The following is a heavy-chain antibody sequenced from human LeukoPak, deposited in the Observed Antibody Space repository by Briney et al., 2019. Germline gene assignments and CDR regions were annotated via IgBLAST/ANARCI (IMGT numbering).Heavy chain of an antibody. CDR2: ISYDGSNK. CDR3: AGVAAGKGDYFDY. CDR1: GFTFSSYG. J-gene: IGHJ4*02. Sequence: GGSLRLSCAASGFTFSSYGMHWVRQAPGKGLEGVAVISYDGSNKNYADSVKGRFTISRDNSKNTLYLQMNSLRAEDMAVYYCAGVAAGKGDYFDYWGQGTLVTVSS. D-gene: IGHD6-13*01. V-gene: IGHV3-30*03.